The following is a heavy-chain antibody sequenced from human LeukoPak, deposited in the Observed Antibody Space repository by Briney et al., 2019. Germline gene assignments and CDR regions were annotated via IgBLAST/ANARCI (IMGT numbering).Heavy chain of an antibody. CDR1: GGSFSGYY. V-gene: IGHV4-34*01. CDR3: ARVARCTSCFDVDY. Sequence: KPSETLSLTCAVYGGSFSGYYWSWIRQPPGKGLEWIGEINHSGSINYNPSLKSRVTISVDTSKNQFSLTLSSVTAADTAVYYCARVARCTSCFDVDYWGQGTLVTVSS. D-gene: IGHD2-2*01. CDR2: INHSGSI. J-gene: IGHJ4*02.